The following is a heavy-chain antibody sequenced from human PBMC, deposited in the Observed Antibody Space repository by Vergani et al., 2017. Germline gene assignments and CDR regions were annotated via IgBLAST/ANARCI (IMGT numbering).Heavy chain of an antibody. V-gene: IGHV1-18*01. CDR1: GYTFSTYG. CDR3: ARDRIANDTYGRSCY. Sequence: QVQLVQSGAEVKKPGASVKVSCKASGYTFSTYGISWVRQAPGQGLEWMGWISAYNGNTNYPEKFQGRLTMTTDTSTRTAYMELRSLRSDDTAVDYCARDRIANDTYGRSCYWGPGTLVTDSS. J-gene: IGHJ4*02. CDR2: ISAYNGNT. D-gene: IGHD3-22*01.